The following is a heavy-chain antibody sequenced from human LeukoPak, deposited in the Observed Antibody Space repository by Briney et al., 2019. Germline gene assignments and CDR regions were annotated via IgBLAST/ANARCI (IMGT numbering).Heavy chain of an antibody. CDR2: IHNSGST. CDR3: ARARPHLNPPEF. Sequence: PSETLSLTCTVSGGSLSGFYWSWIRQPPGKGLEWIGYIHNSGSTDYNPSLKSRVTISEDTSNNQFSLKLNFVTAADTAVYYCARARPHLNPPEFGGQGTPVTVSS. CDR1: GGSLSGFY. D-gene: IGHD1-14*01. V-gene: IGHV4-59*08. J-gene: IGHJ4*02.